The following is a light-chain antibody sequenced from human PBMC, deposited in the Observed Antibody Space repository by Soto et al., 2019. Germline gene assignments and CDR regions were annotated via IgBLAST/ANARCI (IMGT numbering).Light chain of an antibody. Sequence: EIVMTQSPATLSVSPGERATISCRASQSVSSNLAWYQQKPGQAPRLLIYGASTRATGIPARFSGSGSGTEFTLTISSLQSEDFAVYYCQQYNNLYTFGQGTKLEIK. CDR3: QQYNNLYT. V-gene: IGKV3-15*01. CDR1: QSVSSN. CDR2: GAS. J-gene: IGKJ2*01.